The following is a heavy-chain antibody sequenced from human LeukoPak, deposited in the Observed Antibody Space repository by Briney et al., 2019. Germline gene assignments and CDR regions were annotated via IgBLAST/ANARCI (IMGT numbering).Heavy chain of an antibody. D-gene: IGHD1-26*01. CDR1: EYSFATYW. CDR2: IYPSDSDT. V-gene: IGHV5-51*01. Sequence: GESLKISCQGPEYSFATYWIAWLRQMPGKGLEWMGIIYPSDSDTRYSPSFQGQVTISADKSIKTAYLQWSSLKASDTAMYYCARPLQGIVGATGFDYWGQGTLVTVSS. J-gene: IGHJ4*02. CDR3: ARPLQGIVGATGFDY.